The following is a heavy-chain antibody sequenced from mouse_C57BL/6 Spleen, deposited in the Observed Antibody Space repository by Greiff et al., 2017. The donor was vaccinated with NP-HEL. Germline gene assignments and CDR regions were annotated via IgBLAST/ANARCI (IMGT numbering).Heavy chain of an antibody. Sequence: QVQLKQPGAELVQPGASVKMSCKASGYTFTSYWITWVKQRPGQGLEWIGDIYPGSGSTEYNETFKSKATLTVDTSYCTAYLQLSSLTSEDAAVYYSARRYGSSYGYFDVWGTGTTVTVAS. CDR3: ARRYGSSYGYFDV. CDR2: IYPGSGST. J-gene: IGHJ1*03. CDR1: GYTFTSYW. V-gene: IGHV1-55*01. D-gene: IGHD1-1*01.